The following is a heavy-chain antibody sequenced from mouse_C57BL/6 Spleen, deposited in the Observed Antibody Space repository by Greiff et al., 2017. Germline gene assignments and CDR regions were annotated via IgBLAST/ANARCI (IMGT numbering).Heavy chain of an antibody. CDR1: GYSFTDYN. Sequence: VHVKQSGPELVKPGASVKISCKASGYSFTDYNMNWVKQSNGKSLEWIGVINPNYGTTSYNQKFKGKATLTVDQSSSTAYMQLNSLTSEDSAVYYCARGLYYGSSYQYYFDYWGQGTTLTVSS. D-gene: IGHD1-1*01. V-gene: IGHV1-39*01. CDR2: INPNYGTT. CDR3: ARGLYYGSSYQYYFDY. J-gene: IGHJ2*01.